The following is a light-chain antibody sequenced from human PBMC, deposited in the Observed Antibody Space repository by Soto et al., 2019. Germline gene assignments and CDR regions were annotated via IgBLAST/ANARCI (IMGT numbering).Light chain of an antibody. CDR1: SSDVGSYNL. CDR3: CSYSGSTTHVV. Sequence: QSALTQPASVSGSPGQSISISCTGTSSDVGSYNLVSWYRHHPGKAPKLMIYEATKRPSGVSNRFSGSKSGNTASLTISGLQAEDEADYYCCSYSGSTTHVVFGGGTKLTVL. CDR2: EAT. V-gene: IGLV2-23*01. J-gene: IGLJ2*01.